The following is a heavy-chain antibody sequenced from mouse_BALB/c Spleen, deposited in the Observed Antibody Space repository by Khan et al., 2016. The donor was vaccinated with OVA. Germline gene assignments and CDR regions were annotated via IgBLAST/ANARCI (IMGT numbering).Heavy chain of an antibody. CDR1: GYTFTSYY. Sequence: VQLQQSGAELVKPGPSVRLSCKASGYTFTSYYLYWVKQRPGHGLEWIGVINPSNGGTNFNANFKTKATLTVDKSSSTAYMQLSSLTSEDSAVYYCTRSGYGAFAYWGQGTLVTVSA. J-gene: IGHJ3*01. CDR3: TRSGYGAFAY. D-gene: IGHD1-1*02. CDR2: INPSNGGT. V-gene: IGHV1S81*02.